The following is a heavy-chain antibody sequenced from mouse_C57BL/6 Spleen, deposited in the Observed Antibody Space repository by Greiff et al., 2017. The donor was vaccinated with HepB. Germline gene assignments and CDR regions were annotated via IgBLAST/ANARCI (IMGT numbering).Heavy chain of an antibody. Sequence: VQLQQSGTELVKPGASVKLSCKASGYTFTSYWMHWVKQRPGQGLEWIGNINPSNGGTNYNEKFKSKATLTVDKSSSTAYMQLSSLTSEDSAGYYCARSFTTVENYFDYWGQGTTLTVSS. CDR3: ARSFTTVENYFDY. V-gene: IGHV1-53*01. CDR2: INPSNGGT. CDR1: GYTFTSYW. D-gene: IGHD1-1*01. J-gene: IGHJ2*01.